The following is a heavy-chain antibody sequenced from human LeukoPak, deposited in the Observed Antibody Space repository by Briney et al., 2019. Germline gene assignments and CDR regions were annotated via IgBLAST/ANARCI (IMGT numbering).Heavy chain of an antibody. Sequence: SETLSLTCTVSGGSIGDNSYYWGWIRQPPGKGLEWVGSIYYSGSTYYNPSLKSPVTISVDTSKNRSSLKLNSVTAADTAVYYCARMRVGPTYYFDYWGQGTLVTVSS. CDR1: GGSIGDNSYY. D-gene: IGHD1-26*01. J-gene: IGHJ4*02. CDR2: IYYSGST. CDR3: ARMRVGPTYYFDY. V-gene: IGHV4-39*01.